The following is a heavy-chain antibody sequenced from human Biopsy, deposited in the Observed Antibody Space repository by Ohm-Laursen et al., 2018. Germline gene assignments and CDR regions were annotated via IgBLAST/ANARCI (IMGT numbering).Heavy chain of an antibody. Sequence: SETLSLTCPVSGGSFTGHYWTWIRQPPGKGLEWIGHISHTGYTSYKSSLKSRVTISSDTSRKHFSLRLTSLAAADTAVYYCARGSNEYGGLYFPHWGQGTLVTVSS. CDR1: GGSFTGHY. D-gene: IGHD4-23*01. CDR3: ARGSNEYGGLYFPH. CDR2: ISHTGYT. J-gene: IGHJ1*01. V-gene: IGHV4-59*11.